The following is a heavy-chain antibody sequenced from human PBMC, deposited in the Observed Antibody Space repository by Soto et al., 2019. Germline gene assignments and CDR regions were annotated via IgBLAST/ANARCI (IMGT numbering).Heavy chain of an antibody. CDR3: AREGLYSSGDDAFDI. Sequence: QVQLVESGGGVVQPGRSLRLSCAASGFTFSSYAMHWVRQAPGKGLEWVAVISYDGSNKYYADSVKGRFTISRDNSKNTLYLQMNSLRAEDTAVYYCAREGLYSSGDDAFDIWGQGTMVTVSS. CDR2: ISYDGSNK. J-gene: IGHJ3*02. V-gene: IGHV3-30-3*01. CDR1: GFTFSSYA. D-gene: IGHD6-19*01.